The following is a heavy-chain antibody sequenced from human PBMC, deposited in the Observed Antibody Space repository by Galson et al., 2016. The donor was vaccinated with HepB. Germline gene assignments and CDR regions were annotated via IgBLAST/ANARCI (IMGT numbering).Heavy chain of an antibody. CDR1: GFTFSSYA. Sequence: SLRLSCAASGFTFSSYAISWVRQAPGKGLEWVSAISGSGGSTYYADSVKGRFTISRDNSKNTLYLQMNGLRAEDTAVYYCAKASSPGYYYGMDVWGQGTTVTVSS. V-gene: IGHV3-23*01. CDR2: ISGSGGST. CDR3: AKASSPGYYYGMDV. D-gene: IGHD6-13*01. J-gene: IGHJ6*02.